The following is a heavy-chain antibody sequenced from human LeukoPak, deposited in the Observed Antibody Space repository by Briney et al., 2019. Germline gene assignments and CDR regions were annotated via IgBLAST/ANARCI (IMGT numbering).Heavy chain of an antibody. J-gene: IGHJ5*02. CDR2: INHSGST. Sequence: PGGSLRLSCEASGFTFSTYGMNWVRQPPGKGLEWIGEINHSGSTNYNPSLKSRVTISVDTSKNQFSLKLSSVTAADTAVYYCARLGIWGFDPWGQGTLVTVSS. D-gene: IGHD7-27*01. V-gene: IGHV4-34*01. CDR3: ARLGIWGFDP. CDR1: GFTFSTYG.